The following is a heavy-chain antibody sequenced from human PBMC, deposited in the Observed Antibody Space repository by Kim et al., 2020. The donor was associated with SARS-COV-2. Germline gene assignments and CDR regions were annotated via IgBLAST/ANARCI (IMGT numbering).Heavy chain of an antibody. CDR2: ISGSGGST. CDR3: AKQPRGRDDYGDYGPWFDP. D-gene: IGHD4-17*01. CDR1: GFTFSSYA. J-gene: IGHJ5*02. Sequence: GGSLRLSCATSGFTFSSYAMSWVRQAPGKGLEWVSAISGSGGSTYYADSVKGRFTISRDNSKNTLYLQMNSLRAEDTAVYYCAKQPRGRDDYGDYGPWFDPWGQGTLVTVSS. V-gene: IGHV3-23*01.